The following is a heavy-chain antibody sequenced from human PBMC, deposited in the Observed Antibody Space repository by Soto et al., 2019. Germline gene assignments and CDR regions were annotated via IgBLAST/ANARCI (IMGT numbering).Heavy chain of an antibody. CDR3: ATPVRWRQPRWFRAFDI. D-gene: IGHD3-10*01. Sequence: GASVKVSCKVSGYTLTELSMHWARQAPGKGLEWMGGFDPEDGETIYAQKFQGRVTMTEDTSTDTAYMELSSLRSEDTAVYYCATPVRWRQPRWFRAFDIWGQGTMVTVSS. V-gene: IGHV1-24*01. J-gene: IGHJ3*02. CDR2: FDPEDGET. CDR1: GYTLTELS.